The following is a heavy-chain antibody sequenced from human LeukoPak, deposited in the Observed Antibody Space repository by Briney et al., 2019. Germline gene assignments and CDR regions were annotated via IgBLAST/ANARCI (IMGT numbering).Heavy chain of an antibody. J-gene: IGHJ6*03. CDR3: ARACSSTSCYVPRYYYYMDV. Sequence: ASVKVSCKASGYTFTDYYIHWVRQAPGQGLEWMGWINPNSGGTNYAQKLQGRVTMTTDTSTSTAYMELRSLRSDDTAVYYCARACSSTSCYVPRYYYYMDVWGKGTTVTVSS. D-gene: IGHD2-2*01. V-gene: IGHV1-2*02. CDR1: GYTFTDYY. CDR2: INPNSGGT.